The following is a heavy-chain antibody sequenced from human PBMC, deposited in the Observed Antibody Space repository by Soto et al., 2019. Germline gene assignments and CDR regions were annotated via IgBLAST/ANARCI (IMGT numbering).Heavy chain of an antibody. D-gene: IGHD3-3*02. CDR3: ARSLVLASTDTEPFDY. V-gene: IGHV3-23*01. CDR1: GFTFSSYA. Sequence: EAQLLESGGGLVQPGGSLVLSCAASGFTFSSYAMSWVRQAPGKGLEWVSSISGGGNDAFYAVYVKGRFTISRDNSRNTLYLQMSSLRADDTAIYYCARSLVLASTDTEPFDYWGQGALVTVSS. J-gene: IGHJ4*02. CDR2: ISGGGNDA.